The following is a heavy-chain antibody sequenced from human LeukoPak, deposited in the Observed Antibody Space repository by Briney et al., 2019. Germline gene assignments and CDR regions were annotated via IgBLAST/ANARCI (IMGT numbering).Heavy chain of an antibody. CDR1: GGSISSSNW. J-gene: IGHJ4*02. Sequence: SETLSLTCAVSGGSISSSNWWSWVRQPPGKGLEWIGEIYHSRSTNYNPSLKSRVTISVDKSKNQFSLKLSSVTAADTAVYYCASMVRGVIIRRDFDYWGQGTLVTVSS. D-gene: IGHD3-10*01. CDR3: ASMVRGVIIRRDFDY. CDR2: IYHSRST. V-gene: IGHV4-4*02.